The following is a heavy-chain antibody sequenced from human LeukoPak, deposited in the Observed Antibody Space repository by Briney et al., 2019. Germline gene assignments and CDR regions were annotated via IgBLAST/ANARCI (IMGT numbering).Heavy chain of an antibody. V-gene: IGHV4-61*01. Sequence: PSETLSLTCTVSGGSVNSGNYYWSWIRQPPGKGLEWIGFIYYSGSTNYNPSLKSRVTISVDTSKNQFSLKLSSVTAADTAVYYCARVRGSGSGSYYSDRAFDIWGQGTMVTVSS. D-gene: IGHD1-26*01. CDR3: ARVRGSGSGSYYSDRAFDI. CDR1: GGSVNSGNYY. J-gene: IGHJ3*02. CDR2: IYYSGST.